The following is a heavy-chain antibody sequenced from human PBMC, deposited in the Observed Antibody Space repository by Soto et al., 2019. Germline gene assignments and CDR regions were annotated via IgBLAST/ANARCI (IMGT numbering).Heavy chain of an antibody. CDR2: INPSGGST. D-gene: IGHD5-18*01. V-gene: IGHV1-46*01. Sequence: ASVKVSCKASGYIFTSYSIHWVRQAPGQGLEWMGIINPSGGSTSYTQKFQGRVTMTRDKSTSTVYMELNSLISEDTAVYYCAREDTANGGAFDLCGKGKMVTVSS. CDR3: AREDTANGGAFDL. J-gene: IGHJ3*01. CDR1: GYIFTSYS.